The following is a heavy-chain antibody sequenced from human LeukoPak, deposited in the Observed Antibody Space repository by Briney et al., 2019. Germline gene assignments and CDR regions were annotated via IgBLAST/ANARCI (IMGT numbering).Heavy chain of an antibody. CDR2: IYYSGST. CDR3: ARDSSGWYHWFDP. V-gene: IGHV4-59*11. CDR1: GGSISSHQ. Sequence: SETLSLTCTVSGGSISSHQWSWIRQPPGKGLEWIGYIYYSGSTNYNPSLKSRVTISVDTSKNQFSLKLSSVTAADTAVYYCARDSSGWYHWFDPWGQGTLVTVSS. J-gene: IGHJ5*02. D-gene: IGHD6-19*01.